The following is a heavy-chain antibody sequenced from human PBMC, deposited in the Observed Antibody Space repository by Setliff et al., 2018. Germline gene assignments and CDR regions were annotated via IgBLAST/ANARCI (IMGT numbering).Heavy chain of an antibody. CDR2: IKSNTDGGTT. Sequence: PGGSLRLSCAASGFTFTNTWMSWVRQAPGKGLEWVGRIKSNTDGGTTDYATPVKGRFTISRDDSRNTLSLQMNSLKTEDTAVYYCTTGATIWGQGTMVTVS. CDR1: GFTFTNTW. V-gene: IGHV3-15*01. CDR3: TTGATI. J-gene: IGHJ3*02.